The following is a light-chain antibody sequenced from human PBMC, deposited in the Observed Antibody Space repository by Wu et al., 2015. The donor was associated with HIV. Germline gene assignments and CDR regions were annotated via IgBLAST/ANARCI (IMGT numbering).Light chain of an antibody. V-gene: IGKV3-11*01. CDR2: DAS. CDR3: QQRSNSIS. J-gene: IGKJ5*01. CDR1: QSISTS. Sequence: EIVLTQSPASLSLSPGERVTLSCRASQSISTSLAWFQQKAGQPPRLLIYDASTRATGIPTRFRGSGSGTDFTLTISSLVREDFAVYYCQQRSNSISFGQGTRLEI.